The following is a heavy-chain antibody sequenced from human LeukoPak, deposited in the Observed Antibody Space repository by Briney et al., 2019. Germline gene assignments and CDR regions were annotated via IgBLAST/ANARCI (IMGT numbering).Heavy chain of an antibody. V-gene: IGHV1-18*01. J-gene: IGHJ6*03. CDR2: TSANNRNT. CDR1: GYTFLSHG. Sequence: GASVKVSCKASGYTFLSHGFSWVRQAPGQGLEWMGWTSANNRNTNYAQRLQGRVTMTTDTSTNTAYMELRTLRSDDTAVYYCARSQAVVSCSLYYYYMDVWGKGTTIIVSS. D-gene: IGHD2-2*01. CDR3: ARSQAVVSCSLYYYYMDV.